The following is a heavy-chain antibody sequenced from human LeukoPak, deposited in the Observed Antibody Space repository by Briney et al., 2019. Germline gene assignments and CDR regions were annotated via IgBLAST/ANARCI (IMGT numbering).Heavy chain of an antibody. V-gene: IGHV3-48*04. CDR1: GFTFSSYS. CDR3: ARAPVRDQLLLYAFDI. D-gene: IGHD2-2*01. J-gene: IGHJ3*02. Sequence: GGSLRLSCAASGFTFSSYSMNWVRQAPGKGLEWVSYISSSSSTIYYADSVKGRFTISRDNAKNSLYLQMNSLRAEDTAVYYCARAPVRDQLLLYAFDIWGQGTMVTVSS. CDR2: ISSSSSTI.